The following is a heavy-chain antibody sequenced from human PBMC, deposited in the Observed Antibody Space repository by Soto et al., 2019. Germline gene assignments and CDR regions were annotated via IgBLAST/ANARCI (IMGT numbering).Heavy chain of an antibody. J-gene: IGHJ4*02. CDR1: GGSFSGHY. V-gene: IGHV4-34*01. CDR2: INHSGRT. Sequence: PSETLSLTCAVSGGSFSGHYWSWIRQPPGKGLEWIGEINHSGRTNYNPSLKSRITISVDTSKNQFSLKLSSVTAADTAVYYCARLQFGEGFDYWGQGALVTVSS. CDR3: ARLQFGEGFDY. D-gene: IGHD3-10*01.